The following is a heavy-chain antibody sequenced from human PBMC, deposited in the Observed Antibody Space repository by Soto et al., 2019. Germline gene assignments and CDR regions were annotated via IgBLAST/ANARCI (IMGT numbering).Heavy chain of an antibody. V-gene: IGHV3-23*01. Sequence: EVQLLESGGGLVQPGGSLRLSCAASGFTFSSYAMSWVRQAPGKGLEWVSAISGSGGSTYYADSVKGRFTISRDNSKNTLYLQMNSLRAEDTGVYYCAKEFALGYCSGGSCRLFDYWGQGTLVTVSS. CDR2: ISGSGGST. CDR1: GFTFSSYA. D-gene: IGHD2-15*01. J-gene: IGHJ4*02. CDR3: AKEFALGYCSGGSCRLFDY.